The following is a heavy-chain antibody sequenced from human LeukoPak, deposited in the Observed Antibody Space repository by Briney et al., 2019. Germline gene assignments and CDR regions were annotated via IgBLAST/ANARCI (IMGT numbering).Heavy chain of an antibody. CDR2: ISGSGGST. V-gene: IGHV3-23*01. J-gene: IGHJ4*02. CDR1: GFTFSSYA. Sequence: GGSLRLSCAASGFTFSSYAMSWVRQAPGKGPEWVSAISGSGGSTYYADSVKGRFTISRDNSKNTLYLQMNSLRAEDTAVYYCAKDHRDDRGYSYGNSFDYWGQGTLVTVSS. D-gene: IGHD5-18*01. CDR3: AKDHRDDRGYSYGNSFDY.